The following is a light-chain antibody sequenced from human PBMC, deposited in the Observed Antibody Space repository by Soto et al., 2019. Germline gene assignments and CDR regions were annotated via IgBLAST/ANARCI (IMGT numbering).Light chain of an antibody. Sequence: ENVLTQSPATLSLSPGERATLSCRASQSVTTYLAWYQQKPGQAPRLVIYGASSRATGIPDRFSGSGSGTDFSLTISRLEPEDFAVYYCHQYASSPWTFCQGTKVDIK. CDR2: GAS. J-gene: IGKJ1*01. V-gene: IGKV3-20*01. CDR1: QSVTTY. CDR3: HQYASSPWT.